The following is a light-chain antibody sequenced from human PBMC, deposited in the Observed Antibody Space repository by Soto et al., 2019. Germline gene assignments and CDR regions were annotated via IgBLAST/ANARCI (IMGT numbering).Light chain of an antibody. CDR2: DAS. CDR1: QSISTW. Sequence: DIPMTQSPSTLSASVGDRVTITCRASQSISTWLAWYQQKPRTAPKLLIYDASSLESEVPSRFSGSGSGTEFTLTISSLQPDDFATYYCQQYNSFSLTFGGGTRVEIK. J-gene: IGKJ4*01. V-gene: IGKV1-5*01. CDR3: QQYNSFSLT.